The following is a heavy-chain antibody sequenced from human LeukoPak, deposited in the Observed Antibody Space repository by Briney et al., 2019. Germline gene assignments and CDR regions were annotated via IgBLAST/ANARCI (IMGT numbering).Heavy chain of an antibody. CDR2: INPDSGDA. CDR3: TRGWDH. Sequence: VASLKVSCKASGYTFTSHDINWVRQASGQGLGWMGDINPDSGDAGYAREFQGRLTVTRDNSITTAYMELDSLTAVDTAVYYCTRGWDHWGLGTLVTVSS. J-gene: IGHJ4*02. CDR1: GYTFTSHD. V-gene: IGHV1-8*01.